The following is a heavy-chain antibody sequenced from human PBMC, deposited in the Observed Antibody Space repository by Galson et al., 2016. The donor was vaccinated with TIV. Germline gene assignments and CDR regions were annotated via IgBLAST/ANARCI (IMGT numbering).Heavy chain of an antibody. CDR1: GYTLGDYG. Sequence: SLRLSCAVSGYTLGDYGLTWFRQAPGKGLVWVGFIRSKVYGGTTEYAASVKGRFTISRDDSKSVAYLQMNSLKSEDTAVYYCDSGKLLFLEWFFPGDYWGQGTLVTVSS. J-gene: IGHJ4*02. D-gene: IGHD3-3*01. V-gene: IGHV3-49*03. CDR2: IRSKVYGGTT. CDR3: DSGKLLFLEWFFPGDY.